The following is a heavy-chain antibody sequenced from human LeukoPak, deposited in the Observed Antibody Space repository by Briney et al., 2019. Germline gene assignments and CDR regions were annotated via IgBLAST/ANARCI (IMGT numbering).Heavy chain of an antibody. Sequence: GGSLRLSCAASGFTFSSYGMHWVRQAPGKGLEWVAVISYDGSNKYYADSVKGRFTISRDNSKNTLYLQLNSLRAEDTAVYYCANVRGMDVWGQGTTVTVSS. J-gene: IGHJ6*02. V-gene: IGHV3-30*18. CDR3: ANVRGMDV. CDR2: ISYDGSNK. CDR1: GFTFSSYG.